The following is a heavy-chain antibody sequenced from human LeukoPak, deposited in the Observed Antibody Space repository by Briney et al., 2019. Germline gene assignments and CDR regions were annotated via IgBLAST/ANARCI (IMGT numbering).Heavy chain of an antibody. CDR1: GDSISGYY. CDR2: FYYSGST. Sequence: SETLSLTCTVSGDSISGYYWSWLRQPPGRGLEWIAYFYYSGSTTYNPSLKGPVTISVDTSKNQFSLKLSSVTAADTAVYHCARHGTMVRGSFDYWGQGTLVTVSS. J-gene: IGHJ4*02. CDR3: ARHGTMVRGSFDY. V-gene: IGHV4-59*01. D-gene: IGHD3-10*01.